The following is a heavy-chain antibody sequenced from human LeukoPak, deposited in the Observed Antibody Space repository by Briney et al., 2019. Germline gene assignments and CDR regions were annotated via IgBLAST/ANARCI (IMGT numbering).Heavy chain of an antibody. D-gene: IGHD1-7*01. Sequence: PGGSLRLSCAASGFTFSSYEMNWVRQAPGKGLEWVSYISSSGSTIYYADSVKGRFTISRDNAKNSLYLQMNSLRAEDTAVYYCARAGLYNWNYEGTAYFDYWGQGTLVTVSS. CDR1: GFTFSSYE. J-gene: IGHJ4*02. CDR2: ISSSGSTI. CDR3: ARAGLYNWNYEGTAYFDY. V-gene: IGHV3-48*03.